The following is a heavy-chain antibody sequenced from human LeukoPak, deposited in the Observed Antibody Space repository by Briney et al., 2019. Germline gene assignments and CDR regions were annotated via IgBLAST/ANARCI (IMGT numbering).Heavy chain of an antibody. CDR1: GGSISNDY. CDR2: SYHRGST. D-gene: IGHD1-1*01. J-gene: IGHJ4*02. Sequence: PETLSLTCTVSGGSISNDYWSWIRQSPGKGPEWIGWSYHRGSTSYNPSLKSRVAISVDTSKNQFSLKLSSVTAADTAVYYCARDRELGYWGQGTLVIVSS. V-gene: IGHV4-59*01. CDR3: ARDRELGY.